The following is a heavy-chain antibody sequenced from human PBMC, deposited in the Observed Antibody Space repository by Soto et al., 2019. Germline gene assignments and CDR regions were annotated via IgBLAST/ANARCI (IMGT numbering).Heavy chain of an antibody. D-gene: IGHD3-16*01. CDR1: EFTFSNYA. V-gene: IGHV3-23*01. CDR3: AKDLSKSGGSVFDY. CDR2: ISGNDDST. J-gene: IGHJ4*02. Sequence: LRLSCVASEFTFSNYAMSWVRQAPGKGLEWVSAISGNDDSTYYADSVKGRCIISRDNSKNTMDLQMNSLRAQDTAVYYCAKDLSKSGGSVFDYWGQGIRVTVAS.